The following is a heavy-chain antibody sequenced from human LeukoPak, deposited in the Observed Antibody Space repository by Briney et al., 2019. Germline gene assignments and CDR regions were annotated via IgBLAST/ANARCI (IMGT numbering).Heavy chain of an antibody. CDR2: ISSSSRYI. CDR1: GFTFSSYS. D-gene: IGHD3-10*01. V-gene: IGHV3-21*04. Sequence: GGSLRLSCAASGFTFSSYSMNWVRQAPGKGLEWVSSISSSSRYIYYADSVKGRFTISRDNAKNSLYLQMNSLRAEDTAVYYCARDAYYYGSGSYKNYYGMDVWGQGTTVTVSS. CDR3: ARDAYYYGSGSYKNYYGMDV. J-gene: IGHJ6*02.